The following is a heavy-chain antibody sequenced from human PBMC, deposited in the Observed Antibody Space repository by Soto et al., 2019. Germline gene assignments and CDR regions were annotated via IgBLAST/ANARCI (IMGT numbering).Heavy chain of an antibody. D-gene: IGHD6-13*01. J-gene: IGHJ5*02. CDR2: ISSSSSYT. CDR1: GFTFSDYY. CDR3: ARHPERIAEIGWFDP. Sequence: GGSLRLSCAASGFTFSDYYMSWIRQAPGKGLEWVSFISSSSSYTNYADSVKGRFTISRDNAKNSLYLQMNSLRAEDTAVYYCARHPERIAEIGWFDPWGQGTLVTVSS. V-gene: IGHV3-11*06.